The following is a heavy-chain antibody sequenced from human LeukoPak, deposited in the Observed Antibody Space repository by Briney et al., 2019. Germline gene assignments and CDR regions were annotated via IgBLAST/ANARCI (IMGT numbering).Heavy chain of an antibody. J-gene: IGHJ4*02. D-gene: IGHD7-27*01. Sequence: ASVKVSCKASGYTFTSYGISWVRQAPGQGLEWRGWISAYNGNTNYAQKLQGRVTMTTDTSTSTAYMELRSLRSDDTAVYYCARDFNWDLPDSFFDYWGQGTLVTVSS. CDR1: GYTFTSYG. CDR3: ARDFNWDLPDSFFDY. CDR2: ISAYNGNT. V-gene: IGHV1-18*01.